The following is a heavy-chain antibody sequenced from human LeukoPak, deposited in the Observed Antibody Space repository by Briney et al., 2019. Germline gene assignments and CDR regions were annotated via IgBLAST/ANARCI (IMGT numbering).Heavy chain of an antibody. J-gene: IGHJ5*02. CDR3: ARSILTDSNWFDP. V-gene: IGHV5-51*04. D-gene: IGHD3-9*01. CDR1: GYSFTSYW. Sequence: ESLKISCKGSGYSFTSYWIGWVRQMPGKGLEWMGIIYPGDSDTRYSPSFQGQVTISADKPTNTAYLQWSSLKASDTAMYYCARSILTDSNWFDPWGQGTLVTVSS. CDR2: IYPGDSDT.